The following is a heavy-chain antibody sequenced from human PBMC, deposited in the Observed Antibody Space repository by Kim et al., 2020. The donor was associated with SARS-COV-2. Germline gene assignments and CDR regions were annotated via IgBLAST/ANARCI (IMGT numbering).Heavy chain of an antibody. CDR1: GFTFSSYG. D-gene: IGHD1-26*01. CDR2: ISYDGSNK. J-gene: IGHJ3*02. V-gene: IGHV3-30*18. Sequence: GGSLRLSCAASGFTFSSYGMHWVRQAPGKGLEWVAVISYDGSNKYYADSVKGRFTISRDNSKNTLYLQMNSLRAEDTAVYYCAKDGMTSDAFDIWGQGTMVTVSS. CDR3: AKDGMTSDAFDI.